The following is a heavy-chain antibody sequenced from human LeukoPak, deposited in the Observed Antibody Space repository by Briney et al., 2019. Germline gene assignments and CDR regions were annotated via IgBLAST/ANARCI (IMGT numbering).Heavy chain of an antibody. CDR2: IYTSGST. D-gene: IGHD3-3*01. CDR1: GSSISSGSYY. CDR3: ARVRYDFWSGYYPFDY. V-gene: IGHV4-61*02. J-gene: IGHJ4*02. Sequence: SQTLSLTCTVSGSSISSGSYYWSWIRQPAGKGLEWIGRIYTSGSTNYNPSLKSRVTISVDTSKNQFSLKLSSVTAADTAVYYCARVRYDFWSGYYPFDYWGQGTLVTVSS.